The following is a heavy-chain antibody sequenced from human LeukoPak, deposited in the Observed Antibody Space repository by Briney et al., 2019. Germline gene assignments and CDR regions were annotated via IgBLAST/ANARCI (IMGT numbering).Heavy chain of an antibody. D-gene: IGHD2-21*02. Sequence: SETLSLTCTVSGGSISSYYWSWIRQPPGKGLEWIGYIYYSGSTNYNPSLKSRVTISVDTSKNQFSLKLSSVTAADTAVYYCARSVVVTAPYNWFDPWGQGTLVTVSS. CDR3: ARSVVVTAPYNWFDP. J-gene: IGHJ5*02. CDR1: GGSISSYY. V-gene: IGHV4-59*08. CDR2: IYYSGST.